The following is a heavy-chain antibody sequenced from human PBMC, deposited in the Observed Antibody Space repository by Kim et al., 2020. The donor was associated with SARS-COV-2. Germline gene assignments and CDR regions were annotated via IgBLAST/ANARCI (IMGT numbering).Heavy chain of an antibody. D-gene: IGHD1-26*01. CDR1: GFTFSDYY. V-gene: IGHV1-2*02. CDR2: INPKSGGT. J-gene: IGHJ4*02. Sequence: ASVKVSCKASGFTFSDYYLHWVRQAPAQGLEWMGSINPKSGGTKYAQKFQGRVTMSRDTSISTAYMDLSSLRSDDTAIYYCARAIYQGGGSFYFDYWGQRTLVTVSS. CDR3: ARAIYQGGGSFYFDY.